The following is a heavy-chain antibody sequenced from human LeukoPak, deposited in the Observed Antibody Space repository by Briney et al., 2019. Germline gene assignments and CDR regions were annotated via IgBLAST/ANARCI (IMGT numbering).Heavy chain of an antibody. CDR2: SWHDGYNH. D-gene: IGHD2-2*01. J-gene: IGHJ4*02. Sequence: GGSLRLSCAASGFMFPSFGMHWVRQAPGKGLEWVAVSWHDGYNHFYADSVKGRFTLSRDNSKNTLYLQMNSLSAEDTAVYYCAKDFWDIVVVPAALPGDYWGQGTLVTVSS. CDR1: GFMFPSFG. V-gene: IGHV3-30*02. CDR3: AKDFWDIVVVPAALPGDY.